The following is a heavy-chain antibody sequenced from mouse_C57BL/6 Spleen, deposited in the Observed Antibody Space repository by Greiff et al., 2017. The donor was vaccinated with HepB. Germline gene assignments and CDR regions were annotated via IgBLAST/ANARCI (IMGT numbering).Heavy chain of an antibody. D-gene: IGHD4-1*01. CDR1: GYTFTRYW. Sequence: VQLQQPGAELVMPGASVTLSCTASGYTFTRYWMHLVKQRPGQGLEWIGEIDPSDSYTNYNQKFKGKSTLTVDKSSSTAYMQRSSLTSEDSAVYYGARWSNWEGWFAYWGQGTLVTVSA. CDR2: IDPSDSYT. V-gene: IGHV1-69*01. CDR3: ARWSNWEGWFAY. J-gene: IGHJ3*01.